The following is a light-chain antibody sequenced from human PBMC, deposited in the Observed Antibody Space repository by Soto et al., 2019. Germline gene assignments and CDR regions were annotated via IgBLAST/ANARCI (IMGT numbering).Light chain of an antibody. V-gene: IGKV1-5*01. CDR3: QQYSSHDLLT. Sequence: DIQMTQSPATLSASVGDRVTITCRASQSISSWLAWYQEKPGRAPKLLIYDASTLESGVPSRFSGSGSGTKFTLTISSLQPDDFATYYCQQYSSHDLLTFGGGTKVDIK. CDR2: DAS. CDR1: QSISSW. J-gene: IGKJ4*01.